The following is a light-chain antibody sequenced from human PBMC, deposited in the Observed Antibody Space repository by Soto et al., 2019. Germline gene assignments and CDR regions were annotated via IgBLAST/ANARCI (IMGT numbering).Light chain of an antibody. CDR3: QKSYSTPGT. CDR2: GAI. CDR1: QSVSKY. Sequence: DIQMTPSPSSLSASVGDRVTITCRASQSVSKYLNWYQQNPGKAPKLLIYGAISSHSGVPSRFSGSRSATYLTPTISNLQPEAFASYYCQKSYSTPGTFGQGTKVEIK. V-gene: IGKV1-39*01. J-gene: IGKJ1*01.